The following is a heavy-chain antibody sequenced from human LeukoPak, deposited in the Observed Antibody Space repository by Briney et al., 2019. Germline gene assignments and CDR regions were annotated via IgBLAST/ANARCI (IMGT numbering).Heavy chain of an antibody. V-gene: IGHV1-69*13. CDR1: GGTFSSYA. CDR3: ARPRGCGSARCNNFDY. J-gene: IGHJ4*02. CDR2: IIPIFGTA. Sequence: ASVKVSCKASGGTFSSYAISWVRQAPGQGLEWMGGIIPIFGTANYAQKFQGRVTITADESTSTAYMELSSLRSEDTAVYYCARPRGCGSARCNNFDYWGQGTLVTVSS. D-gene: IGHD2-21*01.